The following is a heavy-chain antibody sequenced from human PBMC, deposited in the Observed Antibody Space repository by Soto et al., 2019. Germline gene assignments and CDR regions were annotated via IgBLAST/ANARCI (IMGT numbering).Heavy chain of an antibody. Sequence: QVQLVQSGAEVKKPGASVKVSYKASGYTFTGYYMHWVRQAPGQGLEWMGWINSNSGGTNYAQKFQGRVTMTRDTSISTAYMELSRLRSDDTAVYYCASSSYSSSWYSCYYGMDVWGQGTTVTVSS. CDR2: INSNSGGT. CDR1: GYTFTGYY. CDR3: ASSSYSSSWYSCYYGMDV. J-gene: IGHJ6*02. D-gene: IGHD6-13*01. V-gene: IGHV1-2*02.